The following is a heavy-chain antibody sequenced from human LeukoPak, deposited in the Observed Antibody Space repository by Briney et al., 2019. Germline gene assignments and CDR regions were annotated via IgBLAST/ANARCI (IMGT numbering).Heavy chain of an antibody. Sequence: ASVKVSCKASGYTFTSYDINWVRQATGQGLEWMGWMNPNSGNTGSAQKFQGRVTMTRNTSISTAYMELSSLRSEDTAVYYCARGQLGDIVVVPAAMFGFDPWGQGTLVTVSS. D-gene: IGHD2-2*01. V-gene: IGHV1-8*01. CDR1: GYTFTSYD. CDR3: ARGQLGDIVVVPAAMFGFDP. J-gene: IGHJ5*02. CDR2: MNPNSGNT.